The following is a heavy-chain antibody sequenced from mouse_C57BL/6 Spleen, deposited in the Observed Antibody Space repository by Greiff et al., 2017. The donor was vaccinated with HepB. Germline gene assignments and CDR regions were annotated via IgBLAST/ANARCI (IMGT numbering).Heavy chain of an antibody. CDR2: ISDGGSYT. CDR3: ARGVGGFAY. V-gene: IGHV5-4*03. CDR1: GFTFSSYA. Sequence: EVKLVESGGGLVKPGGSLKLSCAASGFTFSSYAMSWVRQTPEKRLEWVATISDGGSYTYYPDNVKGRFTISRDNAKNNLYLQMSHLKSEDTAMYYCARGVGGFAYWGQGTLVTVSA. J-gene: IGHJ3*01.